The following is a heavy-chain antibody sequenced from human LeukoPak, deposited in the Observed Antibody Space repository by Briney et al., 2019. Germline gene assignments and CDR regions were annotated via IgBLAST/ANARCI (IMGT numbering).Heavy chain of an antibody. CDR1: GFTVSSNY. CDR2: IYSGGST. CDR3: ARDREYYYYMDV. V-gene: IGHV3-66*01. Sequence: GGSLRLSCAASGFTVSSNYMSWVRQAPGKGLEWVSVIYSGGSTYYADSVKGRFTISRDNSKNTLYLQMNSLRAEDTAVYYCARDREYYYYMDVWGKETMVTISS. J-gene: IGHJ6*03.